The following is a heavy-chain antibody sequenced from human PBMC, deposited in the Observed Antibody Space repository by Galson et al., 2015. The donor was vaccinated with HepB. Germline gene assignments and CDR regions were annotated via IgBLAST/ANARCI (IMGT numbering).Heavy chain of an antibody. Sequence: SLRLSCAVSGFIFSTYGVSWVRQAPGKGLLWVSTIDHTGSKTFYADSVKGRFTISRDNSKNTVHLEMNSLRNDDTAVYYCARWGSYGNLDYWDQGTLVTVSS. CDR3: ARWGSYGNLDY. CDR1: GFIFSTYG. J-gene: IGHJ4*02. D-gene: IGHD1-14*01. V-gene: IGHV3-23*01. CDR2: IDHTGSKT.